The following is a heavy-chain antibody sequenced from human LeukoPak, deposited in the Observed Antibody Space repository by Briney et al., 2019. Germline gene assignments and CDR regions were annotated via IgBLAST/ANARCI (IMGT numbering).Heavy chain of an antibody. CDR3: ARDTATTRGYYYYMDV. V-gene: IGHV1-69*05. CDR2: IIPIFGTA. CDR1: GYTFSAYD. J-gene: IGHJ6*03. Sequence: SVKVSCKTSGYTFSAYDINWVRQAPGQGLEWMGGIIPIFGTANYAQKFQGRVTITTDESTSTAYMELSSLRSEDTAVYYCARDTATTRGYYYYMDVWGKGTTVTVSS. D-gene: IGHD4-17*01.